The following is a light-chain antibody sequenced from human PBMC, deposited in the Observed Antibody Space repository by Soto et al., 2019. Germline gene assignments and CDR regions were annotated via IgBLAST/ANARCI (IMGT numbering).Light chain of an antibody. J-gene: IGLJ3*02. V-gene: IGLV2-14*01. CDR1: SSDIGGYKY. CDR3: SSDRSGSTWV. CDR2: EVS. Sequence: QSALTQPASVSGSPGQSITISCTGTSSDIGGYKYVSWYQQHPGKAPKLMIYEVSNRPSGVSNRFSGSKSGNTASLTISGLQAEDEADYYCSSDRSGSTWVFGGGTKLTVL.